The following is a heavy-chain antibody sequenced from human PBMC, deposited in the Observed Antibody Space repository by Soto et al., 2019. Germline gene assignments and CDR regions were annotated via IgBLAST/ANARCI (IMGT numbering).Heavy chain of an antibody. Sequence: ASVKVSCKASGYTFTSYGISWVRQAPGQGLEWMGWISAYNGKTNYAQKLQGRVTMTTDTSTSTAYMELRSLRSDDTAVYYCARDQARPRTHYYYGMDVWGQGTTVTVSS. CDR3: ARDQARPRTHYYYGMDV. D-gene: IGHD6-6*01. V-gene: IGHV1-18*04. CDR1: GYTFTSYG. CDR2: ISAYNGKT. J-gene: IGHJ6*02.